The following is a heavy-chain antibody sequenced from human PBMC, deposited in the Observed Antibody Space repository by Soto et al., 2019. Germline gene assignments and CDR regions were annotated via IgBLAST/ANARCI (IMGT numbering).Heavy chain of an antibody. CDR3: ARDFNFKAQGLPRY. CDR1: GFTFSSYS. V-gene: IGHV3-21*01. Sequence: PGGSLRLSCAASGFTFSSYSMNWVRQAPGKGLEWVSSISSSSSYIYYADSVKGRFTISRDNAKNSLYLQMNSLRAEDTAVYYCARDFNFKAQGLPRYWGQGTLVTVSS. CDR2: ISSSSSYI. J-gene: IGHJ4*02.